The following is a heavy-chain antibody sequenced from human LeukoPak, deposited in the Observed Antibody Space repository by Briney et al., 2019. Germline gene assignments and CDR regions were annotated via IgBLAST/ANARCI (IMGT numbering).Heavy chain of an antibody. V-gene: IGHV3-30-3*01. CDR1: GFTFSSYA. Sequence: PGGSLRLSCAASGFTFSSYAMHWVRQAPGKGLEWVAVISYDGNNKYHADSVKGRFTISRDNSKNTLYLQMNSLRAEDTAVYYCAKVGSDYGDYAPHYFDYWGQGTLVTVSS. J-gene: IGHJ4*02. D-gene: IGHD4-17*01. CDR3: AKVGSDYGDYAPHYFDY. CDR2: ISYDGNNK.